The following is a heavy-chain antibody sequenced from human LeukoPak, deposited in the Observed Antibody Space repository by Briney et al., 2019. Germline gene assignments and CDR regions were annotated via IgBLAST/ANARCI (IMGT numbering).Heavy chain of an antibody. CDR2: ISSSGSTI. CDR3: ARVEKGSMSDYFDY. J-gene: IGHJ4*02. V-gene: IGHV3-11*01. Sequence: GGSLRLSCAASEFSVGSNYMSWIRQAPGKGLEWVSYISSSGSTIYYADSVKGRFTISRDNAKNSLYLQMNTLRAEDTAVYYCARVEKGSMSDYFDYWGQGTLVTVSS. CDR1: EFSVGSNY. D-gene: IGHD6-13*01.